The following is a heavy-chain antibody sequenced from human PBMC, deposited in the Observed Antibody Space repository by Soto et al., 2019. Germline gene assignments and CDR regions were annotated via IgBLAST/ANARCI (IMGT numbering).Heavy chain of an antibody. CDR2: ISSSGSTI. J-gene: IGHJ4*02. CDR1: GFTFSDYY. CDR3: AGDRGYCSGGSCPRYYFDY. D-gene: IGHD2-15*01. V-gene: IGHV3-11*01. Sequence: QVQLVESGGGLVKPGGSLRLSCAASGFTFSDYYMSWIRQAPGKGLEWVSYISSSGSTIYYADSVKGRFTISRDNAKKALSLQMNCLRAEDTAVYYCAGDRGYCSGGSCPRYYFDYWGQGTLVTVSS.